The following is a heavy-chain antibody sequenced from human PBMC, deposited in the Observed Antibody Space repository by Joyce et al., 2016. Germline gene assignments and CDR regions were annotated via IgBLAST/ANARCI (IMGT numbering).Heavy chain of an antibody. J-gene: IGHJ5*02. CDR2: MSPKSGDS. CDR3: ARGPHYYETTAYNGGDWFDP. V-gene: IGHV1-8*01. D-gene: IGHD3-22*01. Sequence: QEQLVQSGAEVKKPGASVKVSCKASGYTFTTSDINWVRQAPGQGLEWMGWMSPKSGDSGCAQKFQGRVTMTRNTSIDTAYMDLHSLTSEDTAMYYCARGPHYYETTAYNGGDWFDPWGQGTLVIVSS. CDR1: GYTFTTSD.